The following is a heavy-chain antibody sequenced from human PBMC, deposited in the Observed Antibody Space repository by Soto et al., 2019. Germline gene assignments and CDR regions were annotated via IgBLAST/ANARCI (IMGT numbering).Heavy chain of an antibody. J-gene: IGHJ6*02. CDR2: INAGNGNT. Sequence: ASVKVSCKASGYTFTSYAMHWVRQAPGQRLEWMGWINAGNGNTKYSQKFQGRVTITRDTSASTAYMELSSLRSEDTAVYYCARAPQQLVTYYYYGMDVWGQGTTVTV. D-gene: IGHD6-13*01. V-gene: IGHV1-3*01. CDR1: GYTFTSYA. CDR3: ARAPQQLVTYYYYGMDV.